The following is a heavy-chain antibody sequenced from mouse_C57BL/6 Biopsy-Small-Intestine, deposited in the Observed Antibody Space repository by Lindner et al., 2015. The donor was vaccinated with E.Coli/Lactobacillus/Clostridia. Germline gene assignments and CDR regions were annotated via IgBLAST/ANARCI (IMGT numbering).Heavy chain of an antibody. V-gene: IGHV1S61*01. CDR1: GYTLTTFG. D-gene: IGHD4-1*01. CDR2: ISAYNGNT. CDR3: ARDSPAYSSLNGDV. Sequence: SVKVSCKASGYTLTTFGITWVRQAPGQGLEWMGWISAYNGNTNYAQKFQGRVTMTTETSTSTAYMELRSLRSDDTAVYYCARDSPAYSSLNGDVWGQGTTVTVSS. J-gene: IGHJ1*01.